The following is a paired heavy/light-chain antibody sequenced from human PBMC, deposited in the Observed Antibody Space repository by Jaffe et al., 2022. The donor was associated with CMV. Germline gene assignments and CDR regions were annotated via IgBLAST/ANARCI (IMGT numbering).Heavy chain of an antibody. CDR2: INSDGSST. D-gene: IGHD2-21*02. CDR3: ARDRTPWLGDYWFDP. V-gene: IGHV3-74*01. Sequence: EVQLVESGGGLVQPGGSLRLSCAASGFTFSSYWMHWVRQAPGKGLVWVSRINSDGSSTTYADSVRGRFTISRDNAKSTLYLQMNSLRADDTALYYCARDRTPWLGDYWFDPWGQGTLVTVSS. CDR1: GFTFSSYW. J-gene: IGHJ5*02.
Light chain of an antibody. CDR3: AAWDDSLNGLV. Sequence: QSVLTQPPSASGTPGQRVTISCSGSSSNIGSNTVNWYQHLPATAPKLLIYSNNLQASGVPDRFSGSKSGTSASLAISGLQSEDEADYYCAAWDDSLNGLVFGGGTKLTVL. CDR1: SSNIGSNT. J-gene: IGLJ3*02. V-gene: IGLV1-44*01. CDR2: SNN.